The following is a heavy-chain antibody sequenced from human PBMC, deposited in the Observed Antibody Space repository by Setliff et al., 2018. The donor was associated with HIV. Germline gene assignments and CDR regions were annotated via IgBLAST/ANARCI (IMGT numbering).Heavy chain of an antibody. Sequence: SETLSLTCAVYGGSLSGYYGSWVRQSPGRGLEWIGEINQSGNTNFNPSLKSRLIISVDTSKSQFSLKLTSVTAADTALYYSDREGGQGYSGSGSFYHRNFDLWGRGTLVTVSS. D-gene: IGHD3-10*01. V-gene: IGHV4-34*01. J-gene: IGHJ2*01. CDR3: DREGGQGYSGSGSFYHRNFDL. CDR2: INQSGNT. CDR1: GGSLSGYY.